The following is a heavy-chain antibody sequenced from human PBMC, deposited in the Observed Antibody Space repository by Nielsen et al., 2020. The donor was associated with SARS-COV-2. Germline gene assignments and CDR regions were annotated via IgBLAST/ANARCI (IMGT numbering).Heavy chain of an antibody. CDR2: INHSGST. CDR3: ARDTVTTGNYYYYGMDV. V-gene: IGHV4-34*01. D-gene: IGHD4-11*01. CDR1: GGSFSGYY. J-gene: IGHJ6*02. Sequence: SETLSLTCAVYGGSFSGYYWSWIRQPPGKGLEWIGEINHSGSTYYNPSLKSRVTISVDTSKNQFSLKLSSVTAADTAVYYCARDTVTTGNYYYYGMDVWGQGTTVTVSS.